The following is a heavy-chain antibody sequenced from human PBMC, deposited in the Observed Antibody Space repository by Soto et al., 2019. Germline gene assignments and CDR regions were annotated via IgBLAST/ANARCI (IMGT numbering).Heavy chain of an antibody. Sequence: QVQLEQSGAEVKKPGSSVTVSCKASGGTLSDHGVAWLRQAPGQGLEWMGGTIPVFNAPKYAPKFQGRVTIAADKSTNIAYMELSSLRSEDTALYYCARGVFDSGNHCTGPSAFDIWGQGTMVIVSS. D-gene: IGHD3-10*01. J-gene: IGHJ3*02. CDR3: ARGVFDSGNHCTGPSAFDI. CDR1: GGTLSDHG. CDR2: TIPVFNAP. V-gene: IGHV1-69*06.